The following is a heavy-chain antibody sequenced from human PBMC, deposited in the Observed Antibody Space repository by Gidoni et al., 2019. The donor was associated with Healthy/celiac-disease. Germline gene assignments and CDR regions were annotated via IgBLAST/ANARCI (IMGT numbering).Heavy chain of an antibody. J-gene: IGHJ4*02. D-gene: IGHD3-10*01. CDR3: ASTDYGSGSYYTEKESGCDY. CDR2: IYYSGST. V-gene: IGHV4-39*07. CDR1: GGSISSSSYY. Sequence: QLQLQESGPGLVKPSETLSLTCTVSGGSISSSSYYWGWIRQPPGKGLEWIGSIYYSGSTSYNPSLKSRVTISVDTSKNQFSLKLSSVTAADTAVYYCASTDYGSGSYYTEKESGCDYWGQGTLVTVSS.